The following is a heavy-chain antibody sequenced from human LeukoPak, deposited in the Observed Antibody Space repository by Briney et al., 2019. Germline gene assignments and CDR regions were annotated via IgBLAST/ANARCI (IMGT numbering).Heavy chain of an antibody. CDR2: IWYDGSNK. CDR3: AKRGGLPPLDYYYYYMDV. CDR1: GFTFSSYG. J-gene: IGHJ6*03. Sequence: GGSLRLSCAASGFTFSSYGMHWVRQAPGKGLEWVAVIWYDGSNKYYAESVKGRFTISRDNSKNTLYLQMNSLRAEDTAVYYCAKRGGLPPLDYYYYYMDVWGKGTTVTVSS. V-gene: IGHV3-33*06. D-gene: IGHD2-21*02.